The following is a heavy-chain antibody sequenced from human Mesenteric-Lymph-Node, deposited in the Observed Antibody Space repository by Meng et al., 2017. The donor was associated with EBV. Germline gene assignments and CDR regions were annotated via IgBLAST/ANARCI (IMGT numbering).Heavy chain of an antibody. Sequence: KLVESGGGVVQPGRSLGLSCAASGFTFSTYDMHWVRQVTGKSLEWVSAIGTASDTYYPDPLKGRFSISRENAKNSLYLQMYSLRAGDTAVYYCTRGFGGNYKFFDLWGRGTLVTVSS. D-gene: IGHD1-26*01. CDR3: TRGFGGNYKFFDL. J-gene: IGHJ2*01. CDR2: IGTASDT. CDR1: GFTFSTYD. V-gene: IGHV3-13*01.